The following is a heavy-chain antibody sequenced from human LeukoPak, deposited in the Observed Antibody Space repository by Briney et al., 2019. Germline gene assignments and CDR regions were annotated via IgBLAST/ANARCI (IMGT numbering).Heavy chain of an antibody. Sequence: RGSLRLSCPASGLTVSSNYMSWVRQAPGKGLEWVSVIYSGGSTYYADSVKGRFTISRDNSKNTLYLQMNSLRAEDTAVYYCATPGNDYGDLSRPFDYWGQGTLVTVSS. CDR1: GLTVSSNY. CDR2: IYSGGST. V-gene: IGHV3-53*01. J-gene: IGHJ4*02. CDR3: ATPGNDYGDLSRPFDY. D-gene: IGHD4-17*01.